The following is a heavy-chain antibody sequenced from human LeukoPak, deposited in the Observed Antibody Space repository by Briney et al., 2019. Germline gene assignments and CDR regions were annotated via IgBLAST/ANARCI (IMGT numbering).Heavy chain of an antibody. V-gene: IGHV3-9*01. J-gene: IGHJ4*02. CDR1: GFTFDDYA. Sequence: PGRSLRLSCAASGFTFDDYAMHWVRQTPGKGLEWVSGISWNSGSIGYADSVKGRFTISRDNAKNSLYLQMNSLRAEDTAVYYCATGSSGWWSFDYWGQGTLVTVSS. CDR2: ISWNSGSI. D-gene: IGHD6-19*01. CDR3: ATGSSGWWSFDY.